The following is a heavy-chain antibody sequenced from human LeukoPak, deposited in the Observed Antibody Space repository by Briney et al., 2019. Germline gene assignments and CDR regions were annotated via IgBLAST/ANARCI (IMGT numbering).Heavy chain of an antibody. D-gene: IGHD6-13*01. CDR1: GAPITRYY. CDR2: IYYTGST. V-gene: IGHV4-59*12. J-gene: IGHJ6*02. Sequence: SETLSLTCTVSGAPITRYYWSWIRQPPGKGLEWIGYIYYTGSTNYNPSLKSRVTISVDTSKNQFSLKLSSVTAADTAVYYCARGVSIAAAGTAYYGMDVWGQGTTVTVSS. CDR3: ARGVSIAAAGTAYYGMDV.